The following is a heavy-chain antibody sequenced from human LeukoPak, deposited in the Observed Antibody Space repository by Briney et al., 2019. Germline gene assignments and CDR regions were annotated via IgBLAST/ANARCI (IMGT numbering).Heavy chain of an antibody. D-gene: IGHD3-3*01. CDR2: INPSGGST. Sequence: ASVKVSCKASGYTFSSYYMHWVRQAPGQGLEWMGIINPSGGSTSYSQKLQGRVTMTRDMSTSTVYMELSSLRSEDTAVYYCARVGGSLRDAFDIWGQGTMVTVSS. J-gene: IGHJ3*02. CDR1: GYTFSSYY. CDR3: ARVGGSLRDAFDI. V-gene: IGHV1-46*01.